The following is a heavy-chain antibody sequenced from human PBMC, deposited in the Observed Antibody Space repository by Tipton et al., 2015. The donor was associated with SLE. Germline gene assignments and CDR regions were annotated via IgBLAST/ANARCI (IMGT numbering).Heavy chain of an antibody. Sequence: TLSLTCAVSSGSFTSGNWWSWVRQSPEKGLEWIGEINHSGVTNYNPSFKSRLTMSIDKSNSQVSLQLRSVAAADTAIYYCVAYSSGWFSVHWGQGTLVTVSS. CDR1: SGSFTSGNW. CDR3: VAYSSGWFSVH. V-gene: IGHV4-4*02. CDR2: INHSGVT. J-gene: IGHJ4*02. D-gene: IGHD6-19*01.